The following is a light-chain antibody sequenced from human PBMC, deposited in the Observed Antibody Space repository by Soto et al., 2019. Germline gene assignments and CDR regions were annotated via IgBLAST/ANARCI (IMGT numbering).Light chain of an antibody. Sequence: QSVLAQPASVSGSPGQSITISCTGTSSDVGGYTYVSWYQQHPGKAPKLMIFEVSNRPSGVSHRFSGSKSGNTASLTISGIQAEDEGDYYCTSYTSRRSVVFGGGTKVTV. CDR3: TSYTSRRSVV. CDR2: EVS. V-gene: IGLV2-14*01. CDR1: SSDVGGYTY. J-gene: IGLJ2*01.